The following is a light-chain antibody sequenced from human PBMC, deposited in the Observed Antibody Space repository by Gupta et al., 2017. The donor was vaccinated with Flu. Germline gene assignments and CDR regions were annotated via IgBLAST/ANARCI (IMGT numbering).Light chain of an antibody. J-gene: IGLJ3*02. V-gene: IGLV1-44*01. CDR1: SSNIGSKA. CDR2: TYS. CDR3: AAWDDSLSGWV. Sequence: QLVLTQPPSASGTPGQRVTIPCSGGSSNIGSKAVNWYQHVPGTAPKLLIYTYSHRPSGVPDRFSGAKSGTSASLAISGVQPEDEADYFCAAWDDSLSGWVFGGGTKLTVL.